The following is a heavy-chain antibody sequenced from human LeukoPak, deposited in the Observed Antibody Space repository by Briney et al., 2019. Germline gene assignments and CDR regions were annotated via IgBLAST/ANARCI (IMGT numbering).Heavy chain of an antibody. CDR2: ISSSSSYI. CDR3: REILEPGKTLEH. J-gene: IGHJ4*02. Sequence: GSLRLSCAASGFTFSSYSMNWVRQAPGKGLEWVSSISSSSSYIYYADSVKGRFTISRDNAESTLYLQMNSLRADDTAVYCGREILEPGKTLEHWGQGTLVTVSS. D-gene: IGHD1-1*01. V-gene: IGHV3-21*01. CDR1: GFTFSSYS.